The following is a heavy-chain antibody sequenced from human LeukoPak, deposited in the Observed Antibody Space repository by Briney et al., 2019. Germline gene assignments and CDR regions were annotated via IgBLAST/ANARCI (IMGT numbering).Heavy chain of an antibody. V-gene: IGHV1-8*03. D-gene: IGHD6-13*01. J-gene: IGHJ5*02. CDR3: ARGIAAAEVWFDP. CDR2: MNPNSGNT. CDR1: GYTFTGYY. Sequence: GASVKVSCKASGYTFTGYYMHWVRQATGQGLEWMGWMNPNSGNTGYAQKFQGRVTITRNTSISTAYMELSSLRSEDTAVYYCARGIAAAEVWFDPWGQGTLVTVSS.